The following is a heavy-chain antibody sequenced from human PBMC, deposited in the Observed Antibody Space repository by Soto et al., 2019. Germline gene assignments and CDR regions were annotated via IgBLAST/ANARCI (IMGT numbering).Heavy chain of an antibody. CDR1: GGTFSTYA. CDR3: ASGIQLWLRRINNGYSG. D-gene: IGHD5-18*01. Sequence: QVQRVQSGAEVKKPESSVKVSCKAPGGTFSTYAISWVRQAPGQGLEWMGGIIPMFGTANYAQRFQDRVTITADESTNTVYMELSSLRSEDTAVYFCASGIQLWLRRINNGYSGWGQGTLVTVSP. J-gene: IGHJ4*02. V-gene: IGHV1-69*12. CDR2: IIPMFGTA.